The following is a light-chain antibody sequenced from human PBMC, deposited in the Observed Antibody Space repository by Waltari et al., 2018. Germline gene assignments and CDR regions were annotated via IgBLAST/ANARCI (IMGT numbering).Light chain of an antibody. J-gene: IGKJ1*01. CDR2: SAS. CDR3: QQRSSWPRT. V-gene: IGKV3-11*01. CDR1: QSLNNY. Sequence: DIVLTQSPATLSLSPGERATLSCRASQSLNNYLAWYQQKPGQAPRLLIYSASNRATGIPARFSGSGSGTDFFLTISSLDPEDFAVYYCQQRSSWPRTFGQGTRVEIK.